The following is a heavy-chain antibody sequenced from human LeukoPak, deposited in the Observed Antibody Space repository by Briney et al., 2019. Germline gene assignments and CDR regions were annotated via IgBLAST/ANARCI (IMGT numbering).Heavy chain of an antibody. Sequence: GGSLRLSCAASGFTFSSYGMHWVRQAPGKGLEWVAVISYDGSNKYYADSVKGRFTISRDNSKNTLYLQMNSLRAEDTAVYYCAREGNTMIVVVFDYWGQGTLVTVSS. CDR3: AREGNTMIVVVFDY. V-gene: IGHV3-30*19. J-gene: IGHJ4*02. D-gene: IGHD3-22*01. CDR1: GFTFSSYG. CDR2: ISYDGSNK.